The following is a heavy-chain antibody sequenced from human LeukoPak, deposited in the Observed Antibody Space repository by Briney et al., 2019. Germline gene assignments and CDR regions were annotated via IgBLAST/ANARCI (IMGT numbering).Heavy chain of an antibody. D-gene: IGHD6-6*01. Sequence: GGSLRLSCAASGFTFSSYGMHWVRQAPGKGLEWVAFIRYDGSNKYYADSVKGRFTISRDNSKNTLYLQMNSLRAEDTAVYYCVRDPNIYSSSSGDYRGQGTLVTVTS. CDR1: GFTFSSYG. V-gene: IGHV3-30*02. CDR3: VRDPNIYSSSSGDY. CDR2: IRYDGSNK. J-gene: IGHJ4*02.